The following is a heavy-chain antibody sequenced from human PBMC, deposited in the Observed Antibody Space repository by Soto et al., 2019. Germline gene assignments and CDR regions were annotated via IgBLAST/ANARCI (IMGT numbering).Heavy chain of an antibody. Sequence: QVQLVESGGGVVQPGRSLRLSCAASGFTFSSYGMHWVRQAPGKGLEWVAVIWYDGSNKYYADSVKGRFTISRDNSKNTLYLQMNSLGAEETAVYYCARDKGGFGELLGYWGQGTLVTVSS. CDR3: ARDKGGFGELLGY. CDR1: GFTFSSYG. V-gene: IGHV3-33*01. J-gene: IGHJ4*02. D-gene: IGHD3-10*01. CDR2: IWYDGSNK.